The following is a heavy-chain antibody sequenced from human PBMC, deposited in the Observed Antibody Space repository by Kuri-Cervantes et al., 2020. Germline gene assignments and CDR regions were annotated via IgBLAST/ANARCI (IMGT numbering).Heavy chain of an antibody. CDR2: INHSGST. J-gene: IGHJ6*03. Sequence: SETLSLTCAVYGGSFSGYYWSWIRQPPGKGLEWIGEINHSGSTIYNPSLKSRVTISVDTSKNQFSLKLSSVTAADTAVYYCARGRGYSSSSDYYYYYMDVCGKGTTVTVSS. V-gene: IGHV4-34*01. CDR1: GGSFSGYY. D-gene: IGHD6-13*01. CDR3: ARGRGYSSSSDYYYYYMDV.